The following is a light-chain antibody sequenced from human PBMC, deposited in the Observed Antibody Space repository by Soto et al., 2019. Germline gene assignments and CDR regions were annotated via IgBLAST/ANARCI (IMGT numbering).Light chain of an antibody. J-gene: IGLJ1*01. V-gene: IGLV2-14*03. CDR1: SSDIGSYNY. Sequence: QSVLTQSASVSGSPGQSITISCAGTSSDIGSYNYVSWYQQHPDKAPKLMIYDVTNRPSGVSDRFSGCKSGNTASLTISGLQAEDEADYYCNSYTSISTYVFGTGTEVTVL. CDR3: NSYTSISTYV. CDR2: DVT.